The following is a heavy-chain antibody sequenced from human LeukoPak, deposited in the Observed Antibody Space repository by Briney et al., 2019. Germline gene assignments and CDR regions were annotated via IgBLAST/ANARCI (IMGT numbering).Heavy chain of an antibody. Sequence: GGSLRLSCAASGFTVNSNYMNWVRQAPGKGLEWVSVLYSDGRTYYADSVKGRFTISRDTSKNTLYLQVNSLRAEDTAVYYCARGGGYYPIDYWGQGTQVTVSS. CDR2: LYSDGRT. J-gene: IGHJ4*02. CDR3: ARGGGYYPIDY. D-gene: IGHD2-15*01. CDR1: GFTVNSNY. V-gene: IGHV3-53*01.